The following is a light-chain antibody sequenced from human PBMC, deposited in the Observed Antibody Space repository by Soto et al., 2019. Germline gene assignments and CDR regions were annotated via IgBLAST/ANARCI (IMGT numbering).Light chain of an antibody. CDR3: ASWDDSLNGGV. Sequence: QSVLTQPPSVSGTPGQRVTISCSGGSSNIGTYTVNWYQQLPETAPKPLIYTDYQRPSGVPDRFSSSKSGTSASLAISGLQSEDEADYYCASWDDSLNGGVFGGGTQLTVL. V-gene: IGLV1-44*01. CDR2: TDY. CDR1: SSNIGTYT. J-gene: IGLJ3*02.